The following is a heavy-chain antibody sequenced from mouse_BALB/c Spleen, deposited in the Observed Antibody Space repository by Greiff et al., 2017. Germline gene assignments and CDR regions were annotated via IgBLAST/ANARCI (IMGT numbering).Heavy chain of an antibody. CDR1: GYSITSDYA. CDR3: ARSDYGLRPFAY. CDR2: ISYSGST. J-gene: IGHJ3*01. Sequence: EVQLQESGPGLVKPSQSLSLTCTVTGYSITSDYAWNWIRQFPGNKLEWMGYISYSGSTSYNPSLKSRISITRDTSKNQFFLQLNSVTTEDTATYYCARSDYGLRPFAYWGQGTLVTVSA. V-gene: IGHV3-2*02. D-gene: IGHD2-4*01.